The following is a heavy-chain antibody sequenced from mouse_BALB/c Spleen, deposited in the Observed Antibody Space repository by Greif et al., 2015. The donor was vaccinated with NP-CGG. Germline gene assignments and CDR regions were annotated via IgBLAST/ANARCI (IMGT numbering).Heavy chain of an antibody. V-gene: IGHV1-14*01. J-gene: IGHJ4*01. Sequence: VQLKESGPELVKPGASVKMSCKASGYTFTSYVMHWVKQKPGQGLEWIGYINPYNDGTKYNEKFKGKATLTSDKSSSTAYMELSSLTSEDSAVYYCARERATDYYAMDYWGQGTSVTVSS. CDR3: ARERATDYYAMDY. D-gene: IGHD3-1*01. CDR1: GYTFTSYV. CDR2: INPYNDGT.